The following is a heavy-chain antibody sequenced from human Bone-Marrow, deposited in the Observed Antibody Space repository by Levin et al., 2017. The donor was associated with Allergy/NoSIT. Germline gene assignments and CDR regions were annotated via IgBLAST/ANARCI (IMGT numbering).Heavy chain of an antibody. D-gene: IGHD5-24*01. V-gene: IGHV3-48*02. CDR3: ARDPQRGDGYIFDC. CDR1: GFTLSDYG. Sequence: HGESLKISCAASGFTLSDYGMTWVRQAPGKGLEWVSHMTTSGSTIYYADSVKGRFTISRDNAKNSLYLQMNSLRDDDTAVYFCARDPQRGDGYIFDCWGQGTLVTVSS. J-gene: IGHJ4*02. CDR2: MTTSGSTI.